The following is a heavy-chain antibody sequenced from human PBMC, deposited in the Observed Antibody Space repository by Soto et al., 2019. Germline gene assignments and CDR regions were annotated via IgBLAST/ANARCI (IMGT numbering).Heavy chain of an antibody. V-gene: IGHV3-48*02. Sequence: GGSLRLSCAASGFTFSNNAMSWVRQAPGKGLEWVSAISSSSSTIYYADSVKGRFTISRDNAKNSLYLQMNSLRDEDTAVYYCARSNSGYVYDFDYWGQGTLVTVSS. CDR3: ARSNSGYVYDFDY. D-gene: IGHD5-12*01. J-gene: IGHJ4*02. CDR1: GFTFSNNA. CDR2: ISSSSSTI.